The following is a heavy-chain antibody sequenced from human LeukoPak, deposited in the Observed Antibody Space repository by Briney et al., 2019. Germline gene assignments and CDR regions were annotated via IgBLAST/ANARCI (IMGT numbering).Heavy chain of an antibody. J-gene: IGHJ3*02. Sequence: ASVKVSCKASGDTFSNNYVQWVRQAPGRGLEWMGIIHPSGGSTTYAQKFQGRVTMTRDTSTSTVYMELSSLRSEDTAVYYCARVRFSSGWYIAFDMWGQGTMVTVSS. CDR2: IHPSGGST. CDR3: ARVRFSSGWYIAFDM. D-gene: IGHD6-19*01. CDR1: GDTFSNNY. V-gene: IGHV1-46*01.